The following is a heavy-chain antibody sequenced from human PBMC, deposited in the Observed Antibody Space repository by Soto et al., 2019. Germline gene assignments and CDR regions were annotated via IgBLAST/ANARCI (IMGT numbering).Heavy chain of an antibody. Sequence: EVQLLESGGGLVPPGGSLRLSCAASGFTFSSYAMSWVRQAPGKGLEWVSGISGSGGSTYYADSVKGRFTISRDTSNNTLYLQMNTLGAEDTAVYYCAKLKAIVATRPIDYWGQGTLVTVSS. D-gene: IGHD5-12*01. J-gene: IGHJ4*02. CDR3: AKLKAIVATRPIDY. CDR1: GFTFSSYA. CDR2: ISGSGGST. V-gene: IGHV3-23*01.